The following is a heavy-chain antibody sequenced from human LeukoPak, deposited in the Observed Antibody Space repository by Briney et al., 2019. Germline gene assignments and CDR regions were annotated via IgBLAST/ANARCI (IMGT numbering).Heavy chain of an antibody. D-gene: IGHD1-26*01. CDR3: VLGGAFDI. CDR2: IKEDGSEK. J-gene: IGHJ3*02. V-gene: IGHV3-7*03. Sequence: GGSLRLSCAASGFTVSSNYMSWVRQAPGKGLGWVANIKEDGSEKYHVESVKGRFTISRDNAKNSLWLQMNSLRAEDTAVYYCVLGGAFDIWGQGTMVTVSS. CDR1: GFTVSSNY.